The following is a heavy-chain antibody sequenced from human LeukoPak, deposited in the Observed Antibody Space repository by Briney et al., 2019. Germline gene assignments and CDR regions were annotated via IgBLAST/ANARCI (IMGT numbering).Heavy chain of an antibody. J-gene: IGHJ4*02. CDR3: AGDYRYYYGSGKYFPFDY. D-gene: IGHD3-10*01. Sequence: ASVKVFCKASCYSFTKHGINWVRHVPGQGLEGIGWISPNNGHTNNAQDLRGRVTVTTDTCTNTVYMELRSLTSDDTAVYYCAGDYRYYYGSGKYFPFDYWGQGTLVTVSS. CDR2: ISPNNGHT. V-gene: IGHV1-18*01. CDR1: CYSFTKHG.